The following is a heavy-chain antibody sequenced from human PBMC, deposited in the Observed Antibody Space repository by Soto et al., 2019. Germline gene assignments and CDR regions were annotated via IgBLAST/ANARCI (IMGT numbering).Heavy chain of an antibody. CDR2: ISAYNGNT. V-gene: IGHV1-18*01. D-gene: IGHD6-19*01. J-gene: IGHJ4*02. CDR1: GYTFTSYG. CDR3: ARGLSSGWYLYYFDY. Sequence: GASVKVSCKASGYTFTSYGISWVRQAPGQGLEWMGWISAYNGNTNYAQKLQGRVTMTTDTSTSTAYMELRSLRSDDTAVYYCARGLSSGWYLYYFDYWGQGTLVTVSS.